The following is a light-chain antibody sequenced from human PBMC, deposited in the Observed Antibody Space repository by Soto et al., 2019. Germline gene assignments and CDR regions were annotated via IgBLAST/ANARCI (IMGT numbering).Light chain of an antibody. CDR3: QQSYSIIT. J-gene: IGKJ5*01. Sequence: THLAQSLSSLSASVGDRVTITCQASHSISSYLNWYQQKPGKAPKLMIYAASSLQRGVPSTFSGGGSGTDFTLTSSSLQPEDCTTYYCQQSYSIITFGQGTRLE. CDR2: AAS. CDR1: HSISSY. V-gene: IGKV1-39*01.